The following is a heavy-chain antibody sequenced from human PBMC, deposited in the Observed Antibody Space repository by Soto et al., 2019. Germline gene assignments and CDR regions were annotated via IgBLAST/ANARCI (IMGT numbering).Heavy chain of an antibody. Sequence: QVQLVQSGAEVKTPGASVKVSCKASGYTSATYDINWVRQAPGQGLEWMGWMNPNSDNTGYAQKFQGRLTMTRDTALSVAHMELSSLRNEDTAVYYCARSDGYNCNWLDSWGQGTLVTVSA. V-gene: IGHV1-8*01. CDR3: ARSDGYNCNWLDS. D-gene: IGHD2-21*01. CDR2: MNPNSDNT. J-gene: IGHJ5*01. CDR1: GYTSATYD.